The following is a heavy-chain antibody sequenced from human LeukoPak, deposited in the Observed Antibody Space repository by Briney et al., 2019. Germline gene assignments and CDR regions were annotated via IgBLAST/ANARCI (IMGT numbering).Heavy chain of an antibody. CDR1: GFTFSTNW. V-gene: IGHV3-74*01. CDR2: INSDGSST. Sequence: GGSLRLSCAASGFTFSTNWMHWVRQAPGKGLVWVSNINSDGSSTNYADSVKGRFTVSRDNAKNSLYLQMDSLRAEDTAVYYCARDFSYFRIHFDYWGQRTLVTVSS. CDR3: ARDFSYFRIHFDY. J-gene: IGHJ4*02. D-gene: IGHD3-9*01.